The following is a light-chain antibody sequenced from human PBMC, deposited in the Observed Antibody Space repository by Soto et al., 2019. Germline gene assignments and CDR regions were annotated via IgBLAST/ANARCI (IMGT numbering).Light chain of an antibody. Sequence: EIVLTQSPATLSLSPGERATLSCRASQSVSTYLAWYQHKPGQAPRLLIYDASNRATGIPPRFSGSGSGTDFALTISSLETEDFAVYYCQQRSNWPRAFGPGTKVHIQ. CDR1: QSVSTY. CDR2: DAS. V-gene: IGKV3-11*01. CDR3: QQRSNWPRA. J-gene: IGKJ3*01.